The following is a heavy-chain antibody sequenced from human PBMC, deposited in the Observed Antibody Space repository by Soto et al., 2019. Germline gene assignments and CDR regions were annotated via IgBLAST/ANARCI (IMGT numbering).Heavy chain of an antibody. V-gene: IGHV1-3*01. D-gene: IGHD3-22*01. Sequence: ASVKVSCKASGYTFTSYAMHWVRQAPGQRLEWMGWINAGNGNTKNSQKYKGRVTITRDTSASTAYMEMSSLRSEDTVVYYCAREWDTYYYDEGNWFDPWGQGTLVTVSS. CDR2: INAGNGNT. CDR3: AREWDTYYYDEGNWFDP. CDR1: GYTFTSYA. J-gene: IGHJ5*02.